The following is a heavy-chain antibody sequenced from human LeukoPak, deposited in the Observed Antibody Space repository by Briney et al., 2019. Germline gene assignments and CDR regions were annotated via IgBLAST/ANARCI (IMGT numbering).Heavy chain of an antibody. D-gene: IGHD2-8*02. J-gene: IGHJ3*02. V-gene: IGHV4-59*08. CDR1: GGSISSYY. CDR3: ARHWVSASSTGETYAFDI. CDR2: IYGST. Sequence: PAETLTLTCTVSGGSISSYYWSWIRQTPGKGLEWIGYIYGSTNYNPSLKSRVTISVDTSRNQFSLNLSSVTAADTAVYYCARHWVSASSTGETYAFDIWGQGTMVTVSS.